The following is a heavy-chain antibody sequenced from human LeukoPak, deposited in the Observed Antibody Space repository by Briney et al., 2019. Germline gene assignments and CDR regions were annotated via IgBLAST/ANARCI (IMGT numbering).Heavy chain of an antibody. CDR3: ARTYYDCSGYYPPRGYYYYYMDV. CDR1: GYTFTSYG. D-gene: IGHD3-22*01. V-gene: IGHV1-18*03. Sequence: ASVKVTCKCSGYTFTSYGCSCVRQAPGQGLEWMGWVSAYNGNTNYAQKLQGRVTITTDTSTTTAYMELRRLSSDDMAVYYCARTYYDCSGYYPPRGYYYYYMDVWGKGTTVTVSS. CDR2: VSAYNGNT. J-gene: IGHJ6*03.